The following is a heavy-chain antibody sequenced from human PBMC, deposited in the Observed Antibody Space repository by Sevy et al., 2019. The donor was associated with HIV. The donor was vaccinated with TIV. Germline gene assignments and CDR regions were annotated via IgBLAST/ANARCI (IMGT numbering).Heavy chain of an antibody. CDR1: GFTFNRYS. V-gene: IGHV3-30-3*01. CDR3: ARDQHDYAGNLRTGWFDP. CDR2: ISFDATNK. Sequence: GGSLRLSCAASGFTFNRYSMHWVRQAPGKGLEWVATISFDATNKHYPDSVKGRFTISRDNSKNTLYLQVKSLRTEDTAVYYCARDQHDYAGNLRTGWFDPWGQGTLVTVSS. D-gene: IGHD4-17*01. J-gene: IGHJ5*02.